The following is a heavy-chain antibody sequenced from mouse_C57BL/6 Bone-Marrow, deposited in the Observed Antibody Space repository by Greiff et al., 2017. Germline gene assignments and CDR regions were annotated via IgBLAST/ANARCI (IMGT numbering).Heavy chain of an antibody. J-gene: IGHJ3*01. D-gene: IGHD1-1*01. V-gene: IGHV1-64*01. CDR1: GYTFTSYW. Sequence: VQLQQPGAELVKPGASVKLSCKASGYTFTSYWMHWVKQRPGQGLEWIGMIHPNSGSTNYNEKFKSKATLTVDKSSSTAYMQLSSLTSEDSAVYYCARGGYYGSSSWFAYWGQGTLVTVSA. CDR2: IHPNSGST. CDR3: ARGGYYGSSSWFAY.